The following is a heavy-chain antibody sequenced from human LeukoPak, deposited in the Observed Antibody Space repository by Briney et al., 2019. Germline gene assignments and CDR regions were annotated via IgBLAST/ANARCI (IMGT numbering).Heavy chain of an antibody. Sequence: APVKVSCKASGYTFTGYYMHWVRQAPGQGLEWMGWINPNSGGTNYAQKFQGRVTMTRDTSISTAYMELSRLRSDDTAVYYCARDEESRRDAFDIWGQGTMVTVSS. J-gene: IGHJ3*02. CDR2: INPNSGGT. V-gene: IGHV1-2*02. CDR1: GYTFTGYY. CDR3: ARDEESRRDAFDI.